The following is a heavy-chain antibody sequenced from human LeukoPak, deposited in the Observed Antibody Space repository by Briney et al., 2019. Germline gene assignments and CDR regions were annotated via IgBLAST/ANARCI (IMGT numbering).Heavy chain of an antibody. CDR1: GFTFSSFG. J-gene: IGHJ4*02. CDR2: VSYDGSYI. CDR3: ARWGDNWNRYGDY. Sequence: GGSLRLSCAASGFTFSSFGMHWVRQAPGKSLEWVAVVSYDGSYIDYADSVKGRFTISRDNAKNSLYLQMNSLRAEDTAVYYCARWGDNWNRYGDYWGQGTLVTVSS. D-gene: IGHD1-20*01. V-gene: IGHV3-30*03.